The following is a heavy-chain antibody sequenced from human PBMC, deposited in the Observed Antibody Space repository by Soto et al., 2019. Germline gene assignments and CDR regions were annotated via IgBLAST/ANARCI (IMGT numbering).Heavy chain of an antibody. D-gene: IGHD3-22*01. J-gene: IGHJ4*02. Sequence: QPGGSLRLSCAASGFTFSSYAMSWVRQAPGKGLEWVSAISGSGGSTYYADSVKGRFTISRDNSKNTLYLQMNSLRAEDTAVYYCAKDVVLDYYDSSGYYYWGQGTLVTVSS. CDR1: GFTFSSYA. CDR3: AKDVVLDYYDSSGYYY. CDR2: ISGSGGST. V-gene: IGHV3-23*01.